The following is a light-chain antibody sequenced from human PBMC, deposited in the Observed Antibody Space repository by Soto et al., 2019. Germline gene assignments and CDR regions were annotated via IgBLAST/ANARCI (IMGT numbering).Light chain of an antibody. CDR1: SSDVGGYNY. Sequence: QSALTQPPSASGSPGQSVTSSCTGTSSDVGGYNYVSWYQQYPGKAPKLMIYEVSKRPSGVPDRFSGSKSGNTASLTVSGLQAEDEADYYCSSYAGSNNYVFGTGTQLTVL. CDR3: SSYAGSNNYV. V-gene: IGLV2-8*01. CDR2: EVS. J-gene: IGLJ1*01.